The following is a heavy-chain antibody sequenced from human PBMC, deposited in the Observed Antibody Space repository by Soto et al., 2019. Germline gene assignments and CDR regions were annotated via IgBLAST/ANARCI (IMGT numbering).Heavy chain of an antibody. Sequence: SETLSLTCTVSGGSISSGDYYWSWIRQPPGKGLEWIGYIYYSGSTYYNPSLKSRVTISVDTSKNQFSLKLSSVTAADTAVYYCARDFHITGTSPPYGMDVWGQGTTVTVSS. CDR3: ARDFHITGTSPPYGMDV. D-gene: IGHD1-1*01. CDR2: IYYSGST. V-gene: IGHV4-30-4*01. CDR1: GGSISSGDYY. J-gene: IGHJ6*02.